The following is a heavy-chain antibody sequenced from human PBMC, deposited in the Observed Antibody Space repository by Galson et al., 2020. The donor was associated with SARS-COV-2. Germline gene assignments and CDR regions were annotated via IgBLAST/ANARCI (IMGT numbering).Heavy chain of an antibody. CDR3: ARLPVVRGVDY. J-gene: IGHJ4*02. D-gene: IGHD3-10*01. CDR1: GGSMNIYY. Sequence: ASETLSLTCTVSGGSMNIYYWSWIRQSPERGLEWIGYLYYRVKTKYNPSLESRVTISVDTSKNQFSLKLSSVTAADTALYYCARLPVVRGVDYWGQGIQATVSS. V-gene: IGHV4-59*01. CDR2: LYYRVKT.